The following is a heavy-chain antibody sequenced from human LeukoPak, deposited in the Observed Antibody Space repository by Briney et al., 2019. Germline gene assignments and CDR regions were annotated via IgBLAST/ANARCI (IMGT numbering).Heavy chain of an antibody. CDR1: GLTFDAFG. D-gene: IGHD4-17*01. V-gene: IGHV3-74*01. CDR3: ARPLYGDFAKYFQR. J-gene: IGHJ1*01. Sequence: PGGSLRLSCAASGLTFDAFGMTWVRQAPGKGLVWVSHINKDGSSTSYADSVKGRFTISRDNAKNTLYLQMSSLRAEDTALYYCARPLYGDFAKYFQRWGQGTLVTVSS. CDR2: INKDGSST.